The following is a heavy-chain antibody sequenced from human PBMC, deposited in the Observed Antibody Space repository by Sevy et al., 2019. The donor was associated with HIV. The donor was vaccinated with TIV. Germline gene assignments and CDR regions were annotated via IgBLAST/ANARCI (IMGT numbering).Heavy chain of an antibody. Sequence: ASVKVSCKASGYTFTSYGISWVRQAPGQGLEWMGWISAYNGNTNYAQKLQGRVTMTTDTSRSTAYMELRSLRSDDTAVYYCARAVSFPLKDYGDANYYYGMDVWGQGTTVTVSS. J-gene: IGHJ6*02. V-gene: IGHV1-18*01. CDR2: ISAYNGNT. CDR1: GYTFTSYG. D-gene: IGHD4-17*01. CDR3: ARAVSFPLKDYGDANYYYGMDV.